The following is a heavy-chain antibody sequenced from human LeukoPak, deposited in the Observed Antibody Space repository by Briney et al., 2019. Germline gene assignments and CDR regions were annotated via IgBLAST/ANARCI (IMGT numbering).Heavy chain of an antibody. D-gene: IGHD3-10*01. J-gene: IGHJ4*02. CDR2: ISAYNGNT. V-gene: IGHV1-18*01. CDR3: ARADYYGSGCLKSPCDY. Sequence: ASVKVSCKASGYTFTSYGISWVRQAPGQGLEWMGWISAYNGNTNYAQKLQGRVTMTTDTSTSTAYMELRSLRSDDTAVYYCARADYYGSGCLKSPCDYWGQGTLVTVSS. CDR1: GYTFTSYG.